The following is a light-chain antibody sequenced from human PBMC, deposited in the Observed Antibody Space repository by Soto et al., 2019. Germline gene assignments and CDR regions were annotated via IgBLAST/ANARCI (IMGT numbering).Light chain of an antibody. Sequence: EVVLTQSPLSLPVTVGQPATVSCRSSQSLLFFNGITYLTWFHQRPGQPPRRLISEVSNRDSGVPDRFSGSGSGNDFTLEISRVEAEDVGLFYCMQGTHWPLPSGGGTRVEIK. CDR3: MQGTHWPLP. J-gene: IGKJ4*01. CDR2: EVS. CDR1: QSLLFFNGITY. V-gene: IGKV2-30*01.